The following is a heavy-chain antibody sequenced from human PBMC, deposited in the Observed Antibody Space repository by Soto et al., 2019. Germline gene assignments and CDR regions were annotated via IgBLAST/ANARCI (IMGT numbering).Heavy chain of an antibody. V-gene: IGHV3-7*04. CDR3: ARGNGWVFDY. CDR2: IKLDGSEK. D-gene: IGHD6-19*01. CDR1: GFSSDSYW. J-gene: IGHJ4*02. Sequence: EVHVVESGGGLVQPGGSLRLSCLASGFSSDSYWIHWVRQDPGKGLEWVANIKLDGSEKYYVDSVKDRFTISRDNAKNSVYLQMYSLTTEDTAVYYCARGNGWVFDYWGQGTLVTVSA.